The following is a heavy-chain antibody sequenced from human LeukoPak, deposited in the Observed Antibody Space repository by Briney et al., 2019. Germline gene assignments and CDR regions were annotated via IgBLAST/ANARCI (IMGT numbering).Heavy chain of an antibody. CDR3: ARVASSSWYVRGSFDY. Sequence: GGSLRLSCAASGFTFSDYYMSWIRQAPGKGLVWVSRINTDGSSTSYADSVKGRFTISRDNAKNTLYLQMNSLRAEDTAVYYCARVASSSWYVRGSFDYWGQGTLVTVSS. CDR1: GFTFSDYY. V-gene: IGHV3-74*01. J-gene: IGHJ4*02. D-gene: IGHD6-13*01. CDR2: INTDGSST.